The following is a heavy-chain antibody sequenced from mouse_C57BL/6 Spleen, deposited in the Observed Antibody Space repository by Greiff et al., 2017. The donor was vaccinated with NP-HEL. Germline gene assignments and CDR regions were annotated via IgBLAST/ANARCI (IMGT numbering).Heavy chain of an antibody. V-gene: IGHV1-82*01. CDR1: GYAFSSSW. D-gene: IGHD2-4*01. J-gene: IGHJ3*01. CDR3: ARSIYYDYDDWFAY. CDR2: LYPGDGDT. Sequence: QVQLQQSGPELVKPGASVTISCKASGYAFSSSWMNWVKQRPGKGLEWIGRLYPGDGDTNYNGKFKGKATLTADKSSSTAYMQLSSLTSEDSAVYFCARSIYYDYDDWFAYWGQGTLVTVSA.